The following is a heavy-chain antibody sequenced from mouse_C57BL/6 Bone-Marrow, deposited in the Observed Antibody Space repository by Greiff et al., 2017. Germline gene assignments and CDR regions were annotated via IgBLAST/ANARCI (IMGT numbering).Heavy chain of an antibody. CDR2: ISSGSSTI. CDR1: GFPFSDYG. Sequence: EVKLVESGGGLVQPGGSLKLSCAASGFPFSDYGKHWVRQAPAKGLEWVAYISSGSSTIYYADPVRGRFTISRDNAKNTLFLQMSSLRSEDTAMYYCARRYDDGSSTYYYAMDYRGQVTSGTGSA. D-gene: IGHD1-1*01. J-gene: IGHJ4*01. V-gene: IGHV5-17*01. CDR3: ARRYDDGSSTYYYAMDY.